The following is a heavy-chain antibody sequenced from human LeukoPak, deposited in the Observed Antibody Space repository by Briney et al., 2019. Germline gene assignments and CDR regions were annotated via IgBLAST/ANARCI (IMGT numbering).Heavy chain of an antibody. CDR1: GFTFSRYW. V-gene: IGHV3-7*02. CDR2: IKQDGSEK. D-gene: IGHD3-9*01. J-gene: IGHJ4*02. CDR3: AVDYDHLTSYYTDLGY. Sequence: QPGGSLRLSCAASGFTFSRYWMSWVRQAPGKGLEWVANIKQDGSEKDYVDSVKGRFTISRDNAKNSLYLQMNSLRAEDTAVYYCAVDYDHLTSYYTDLGYWGQGTLVTVSS.